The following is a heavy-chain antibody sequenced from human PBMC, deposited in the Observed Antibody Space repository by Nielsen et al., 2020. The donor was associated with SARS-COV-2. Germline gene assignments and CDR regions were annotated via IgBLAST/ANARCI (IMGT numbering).Heavy chain of an antibody. CDR2: VSASGGST. V-gene: IGHV3-23*01. Sequence: GGSLRLSCAASGFTFNIYAMAWVRRAPGRGLQWVTGVSASGGSTYYTDSVKGRFSISRDNSKNTLFLQMHSLRVEDTAVYYCAVRGYSYGYPQSFDYWGQGTLVTVSS. J-gene: IGHJ4*02. CDR1: GFTFNIYA. CDR3: AVRGYSYGYPQSFDY. D-gene: IGHD5-18*01.